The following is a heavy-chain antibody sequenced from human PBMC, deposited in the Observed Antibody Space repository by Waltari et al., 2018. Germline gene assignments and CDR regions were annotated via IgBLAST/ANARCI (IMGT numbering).Heavy chain of an antibody. Sequence: QVQLVQSGAEVKKPGSSVKVSCKASGGTFSSYAISWVRQAPGHGLEWMGGIILILGIANYAQKFQGRVTITADKATSTAYMGLSSLRSEDTAVYYCARDLMVQGVGGAFDIWGQGTMVTVSS. D-gene: IGHD3-10*01. CDR2: IILILGIA. CDR1: GGTFSSYA. CDR3: ARDLMVQGVGGAFDI. J-gene: IGHJ3*02. V-gene: IGHV1-69*10.